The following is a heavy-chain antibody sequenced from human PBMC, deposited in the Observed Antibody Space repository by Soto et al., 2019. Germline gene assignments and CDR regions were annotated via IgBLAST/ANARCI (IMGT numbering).Heavy chain of an antibody. CDR3: ARDQGRLGYCSSTSCYISGDGVGYYYYGMDV. J-gene: IGHJ6*02. CDR2: INPNSGGT. D-gene: IGHD2-2*02. CDR1: GYTFTGYY. Sequence: ASVNVSCKASGYTFTGYYMHWVRQAPGQGLEWMGWINPNSGGTNYAQKFQGRVTMTRDASISTAYMELSRLRSDDTAVYYCARDQGRLGYCSSTSCYISGDGVGYYYYGMDVWGQGTTVTVSS. V-gene: IGHV1-2*02.